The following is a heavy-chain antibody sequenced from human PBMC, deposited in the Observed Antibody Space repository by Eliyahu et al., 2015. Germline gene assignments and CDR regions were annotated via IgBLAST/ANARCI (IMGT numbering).Heavy chain of an antibody. J-gene: IGHJ6*03. CDR3: ARVTCSSTSCFPWFYYYMDV. Sequence: EVQVVESGGGLVKPGGSLXLSCVASGFTFSRXXLXWVRQAPGKGLEWVSFISTSSSYIYYADSVKGRFTISRDNAKNSLYLQMNSLRAEDTAVYYCARVTCSSTSCFPWFYYYMDVWGKGTTVTVSS. CDR1: GFTFSRXX. CDR2: ISTSSSYI. D-gene: IGHD2-2*01. V-gene: IGHV3-21*01.